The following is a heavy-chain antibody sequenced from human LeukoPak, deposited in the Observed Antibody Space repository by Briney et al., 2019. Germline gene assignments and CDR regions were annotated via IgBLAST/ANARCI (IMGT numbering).Heavy chain of an antibody. CDR1: GFTFSSYE. D-gene: IGHD2-2*01. J-gene: IGHJ4*02. CDR3: TTGTDIVVVPAARSFDY. V-gene: IGHV3-15*01. Sequence: GGSLRLSCAASGFTFSSYEMNWVRQAPGKGLEWVGRIKSKTDGGTTDYAAPVKGRFTISRDDSKNTLYLQMNSLKTEDTAVYYCTTGTDIVVVPAARSFDYWGQGTLVTVSS. CDR2: IKSKTDGGTT.